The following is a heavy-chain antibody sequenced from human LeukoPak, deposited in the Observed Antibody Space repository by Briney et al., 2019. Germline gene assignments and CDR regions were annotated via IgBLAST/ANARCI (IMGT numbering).Heavy chain of an antibody. Sequence: SETLSLTCTVSGGSISSYYWSWIRQPPGKGLEWIGYIYYSGSTNYNPSLKGRVTISVDTSKNQFSLKLSSVTAADTAVYYCALSGYLDNWFDPWGQGTLVTVSS. CDR2: IYYSGST. CDR3: ALSGYLDNWFDP. V-gene: IGHV4-59*01. J-gene: IGHJ5*02. D-gene: IGHD3-22*01. CDR1: GGSISSYY.